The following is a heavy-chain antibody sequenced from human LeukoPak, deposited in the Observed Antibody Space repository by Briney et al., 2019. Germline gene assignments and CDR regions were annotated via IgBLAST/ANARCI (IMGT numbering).Heavy chain of an antibody. Sequence: QSGGSLRLSCAASRFTLSSCWMHWVRQAPGKGLVWVSRSERGGSTTIYADSVKGRFTISRDNAKNTLYLQMNSLRAEDTAVYYCVRSSGRPDYWGQGTLVTVSS. CDR1: RFTLSSCW. V-gene: IGHV3-74*01. CDR2: SERGGSTT. CDR3: VRSSGRPDY. D-gene: IGHD3-22*01. J-gene: IGHJ4*02.